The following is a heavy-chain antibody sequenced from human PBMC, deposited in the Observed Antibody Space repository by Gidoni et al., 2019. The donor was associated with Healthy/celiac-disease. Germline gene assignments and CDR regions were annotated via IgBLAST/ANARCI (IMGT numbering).Heavy chain of an antibody. J-gene: IGHJ3*02. CDR3: ALKLYYYGSGSPESDAFDI. V-gene: IGHV4-31*03. CDR2: IYYSGST. Sequence: QVQLQESGPGLVKPSQTLSLTCTFSGGSISSGGYYWSWIRQHPGKGLEWIGYIYYSGSTYYNPSLKSRVTISVDTSKNQFSLKLSSVTAADTAVYYCALKLYYYGSGSPESDAFDIWGQGTMVTVSS. D-gene: IGHD3-10*01. CDR1: GGSISSGGYY.